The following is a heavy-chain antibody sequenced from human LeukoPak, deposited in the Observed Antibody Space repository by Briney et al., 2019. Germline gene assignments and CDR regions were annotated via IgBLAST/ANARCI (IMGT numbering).Heavy chain of an antibody. CDR1: GGSFSGYY. CDR3: ARKEGGQLVNTRRWFDP. Sequence: SETLSLTCAVYGGSFSGYYWSWIRQPPGKGLEWIGEINHSGSTNYNLSLKSRVTISVDSSKNQSSLKLRSVTAADTAVYYCARKEGGQLVNTRRWFDPWGQGKLVAVSS. CDR2: INHSGST. D-gene: IGHD6-13*01. J-gene: IGHJ5*02. V-gene: IGHV4-34*01.